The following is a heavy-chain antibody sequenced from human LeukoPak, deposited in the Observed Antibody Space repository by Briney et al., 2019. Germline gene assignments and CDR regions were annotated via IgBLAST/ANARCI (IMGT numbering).Heavy chain of an antibody. CDR3: VRVSCTNGVCYGFDY. CDR2: IKQDGSEK. D-gene: IGHD2-8*01. CDR1: GFTFSRYW. J-gene: IGHJ4*02. Sequence: GGSLRLSCAASGFTFSRYWISWVRQAPGKGLEWVTNIKQDGSEKYYVDSVKGRFTISRDNAKNSLYLQMNSLRGEDTAVYYCVRVSCTNGVCYGFDYWGQGTLVTVSS. V-gene: IGHV3-7*01.